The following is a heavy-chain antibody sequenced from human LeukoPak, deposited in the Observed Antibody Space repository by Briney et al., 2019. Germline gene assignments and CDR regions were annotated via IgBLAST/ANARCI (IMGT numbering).Heavy chain of an antibody. Sequence: ASVNVSCKPSGYTFTRYVISWVRQAPGQGLEWMGWISAYNGNTNDAQKLQGRVTMTTDTSTSTVYMELRSLRSDDTDVYYCARAPREQLAHFDYWGQGTLVTVSS. CDR3: ARAPREQLAHFDY. D-gene: IGHD6-6*01. V-gene: IGHV1-18*01. CDR1: GYTFTRYV. CDR2: ISAYNGNT. J-gene: IGHJ4*02.